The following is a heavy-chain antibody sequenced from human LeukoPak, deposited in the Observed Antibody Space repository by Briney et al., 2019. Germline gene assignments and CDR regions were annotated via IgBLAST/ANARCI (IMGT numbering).Heavy chain of an antibody. D-gene: IGHD2-8*01. Sequence: GSLRLSCAASGFTFGSYWMHWVRQAPGKGLVWVSRINTDGRSSTAYADSVKGRFTISRVNSKNALYLQMNSLRAEDTAVYYCAGAPNTYYFDYWGQGTLVTVSS. CDR3: AGAPNTYYFDY. J-gene: IGHJ4*02. CDR1: GFTFGSYW. CDR2: INTDGRSST. V-gene: IGHV3-74*01.